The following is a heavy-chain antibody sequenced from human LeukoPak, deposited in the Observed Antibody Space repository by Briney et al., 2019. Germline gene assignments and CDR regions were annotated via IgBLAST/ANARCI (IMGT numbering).Heavy chain of an antibody. D-gene: IGHD1-26*01. CDR2: ISSSSYI. J-gene: IGHJ4*02. CDR1: GFTFSSYS. CDR3: ARDGGMGSGSYGASG. V-gene: IGHV3-21*01. Sequence: GGSLRLSCAASGFTFSSYSMNWVRQAPGKGLEWVSSISSSSYIYYADSVKGRFTISRDNAKNSLYLQMNSLRAEDTAVYYCARDGGMGSGSYGASGWGQGTLVTVSS.